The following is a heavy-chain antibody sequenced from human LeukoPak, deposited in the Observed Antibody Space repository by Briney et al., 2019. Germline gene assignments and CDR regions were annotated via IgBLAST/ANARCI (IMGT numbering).Heavy chain of an antibody. V-gene: IGHV4-59*08. D-gene: IGHD6-13*01. CDR1: GDSITSYY. CDR2: MSYSGST. J-gene: IGHJ5*02. CDR3: ARRRAEGGSNGHYHWFDP. Sequence: SETLSLTCTVSGDSITSYYWIWIRQPPRKGLEWIGSMSYSGSTNYNPSLKSRVTMSVDTTKNEFSLRLHSVTAADTAVYYCARRRAEGGSNGHYHWFDPWGQGTLVTVSS.